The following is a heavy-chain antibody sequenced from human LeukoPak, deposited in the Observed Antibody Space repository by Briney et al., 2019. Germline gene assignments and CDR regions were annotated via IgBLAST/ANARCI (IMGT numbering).Heavy chain of an antibody. CDR2: ITGSDDST. CDR3: ARSKAKSFYFDH. Sequence: GGSLRLSCAASGFTFRKNAMNWVRQAPGKGLEWASTITGSDDSTYYADSVKGRFTISRDNSSNTLYLQMNSLRAEDTAVYYCARSKAKSFYFDHWGQGALVTVSS. J-gene: IGHJ4*02. CDR1: GFTFRKNA. D-gene: IGHD3-16*02. V-gene: IGHV3-23*01.